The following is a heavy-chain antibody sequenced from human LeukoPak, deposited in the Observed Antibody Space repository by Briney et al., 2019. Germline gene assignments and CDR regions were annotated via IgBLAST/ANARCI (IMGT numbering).Heavy chain of an antibody. Sequence: HTGGSLRLSCAASGFTFSSYWMSWVRQAPGKGLEWVANIKQDGSEKYYVDSVKGRFTISRDNAKNSLYLQMNSLRAEDTAVYYCARSQWLAPTYFDYWGQGTLVTVSS. CDR3: ARSQWLAPTYFDY. CDR2: IKQDGSEK. J-gene: IGHJ4*02. CDR1: GFTFSSYW. D-gene: IGHD6-19*01. V-gene: IGHV3-7*03.